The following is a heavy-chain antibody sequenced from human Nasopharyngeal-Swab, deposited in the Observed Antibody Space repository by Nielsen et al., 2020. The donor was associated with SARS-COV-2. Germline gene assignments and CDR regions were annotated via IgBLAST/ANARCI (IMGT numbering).Heavy chain of an antibody. CDR2: IWYDGSNK. CDR1: GFTFSSYG. CDR3: ARGANWFDP. Sequence: GESLKISCAASGFTFSSYGMHWVRQAPGKGLEWVAVIWYDGSNKYYADSVKGRFTISRDNSKNTLYLQMNSLRAEDTAVYYCARGANWFDPWGRGTPVTVSS. J-gene: IGHJ5*02. V-gene: IGHV3-33*01. D-gene: IGHD1-26*01.